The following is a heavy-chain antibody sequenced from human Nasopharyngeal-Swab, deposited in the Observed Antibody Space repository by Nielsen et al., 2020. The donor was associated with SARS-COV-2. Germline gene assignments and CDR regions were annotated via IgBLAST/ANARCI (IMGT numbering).Heavy chain of an antibody. J-gene: IGHJ6*02. CDR1: GFTFGDYY. CDR3: AVDPSSITARPDYYYGMDV. V-gene: IGHV3-11*04. Sequence: GESLNISYAASGFTFGDYYLSWIRQAPGKGLEWVSYISSSGSTIYYEDSVKGRFTISSANAKNSLYLQKNSMRAEDTAVYYYAVDPSSITARPDYYYGMDVWGQGTTVTVSS. CDR2: ISSSGSTI. D-gene: IGHD6-6*01.